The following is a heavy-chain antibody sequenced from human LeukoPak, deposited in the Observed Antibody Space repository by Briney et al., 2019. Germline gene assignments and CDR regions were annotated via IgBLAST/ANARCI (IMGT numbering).Heavy chain of an antibody. CDR3: AKGTIWFGEVFDY. D-gene: IGHD3-10*01. V-gene: IGHV3-23*01. J-gene: IGHJ4*02. CDR1: GFTFRNCA. Sequence: GGSLRLSCAASGFTFRNCAMSWVRQAPGKGLEWVSGISGTGYSIYYADSVKGRFTISRDNSKNTLYLQMNSLRAEDTAVYYYAKGTIWFGEVFDYECQGTIITV. CDR2: ISGTGYSI.